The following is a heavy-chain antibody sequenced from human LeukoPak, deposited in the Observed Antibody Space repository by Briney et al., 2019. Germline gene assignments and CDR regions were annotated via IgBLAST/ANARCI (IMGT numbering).Heavy chain of an antibody. CDR1: GFTFSSFA. D-gene: IGHD2-15*01. CDR2: ITGSGSTT. CDR3: AKQIVVVTAGMNYFDN. Sequence: GGSLRLSCAAAGFTFSSFAMNWVRQAPGKGLEWVSTITGSGSTTFYADSVKGRFTISRDNSKKTLFLQMNSLRAEDTAAYFCAKQIVVVTAGMNYFDNWGQGTLVTVSS. J-gene: IGHJ4*02. V-gene: IGHV3-23*01.